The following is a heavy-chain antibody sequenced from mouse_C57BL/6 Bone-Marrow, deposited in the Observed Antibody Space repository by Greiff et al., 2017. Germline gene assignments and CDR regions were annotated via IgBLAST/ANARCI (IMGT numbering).Heavy chain of an antibody. CDR3: ARSDSNPYYFDY. J-gene: IGHJ2*01. CDR2: IDPSDSYT. V-gene: IGHV1-59*01. Sequence: QVQLQQPGAELVRPGTSVKLSCKASGYTFTSYWMHWVKQRPGQGLEWIGVIDPSDSYTNYNQKFKGKATLTVDTSSSTAYMQLSSLTSEDSAVYYCARSDSNPYYFDYRGQGTTLTVSS. CDR1: GYTFTSYW. D-gene: IGHD2-5*01.